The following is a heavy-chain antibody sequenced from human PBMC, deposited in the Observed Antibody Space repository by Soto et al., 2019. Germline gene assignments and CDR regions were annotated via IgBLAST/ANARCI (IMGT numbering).Heavy chain of an antibody. D-gene: IGHD1-1*01. CDR2: ISAHNGNT. Sequence: QVHLVQSGAEVKKPGSSVKVSCKGSGYTFTSYGITWVRQAPGQGLEWMGWISAHNGNTDYAQRLQGRVTVTRDTSTSTAYMELRSLRSDDTAVYYCARGRYGDYWGQGALVTVSS. V-gene: IGHV1-18*01. CDR3: ARGRYGDY. J-gene: IGHJ4*02. CDR1: GYTFTSYG.